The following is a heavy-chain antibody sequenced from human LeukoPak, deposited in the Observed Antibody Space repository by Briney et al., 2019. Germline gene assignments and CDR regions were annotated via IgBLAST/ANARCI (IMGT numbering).Heavy chain of an antibody. D-gene: IGHD3-9*01. CDR2: IYYSGST. CDR1: GGSISSGDYY. V-gene: IGHV4-30-4*01. CDR3: ARMYYDILTGYRYFDY. J-gene: IGHJ4*02. Sequence: PSETLSLTCTVSGGSISSGDYYWGWIRQPPGKGLEWIGYIYYSGSTYYNPSLKSRVTISVDTSKNQFSLKLSSVTAADTAVYYCARMYYDILTGYRYFDYWGQGTLVTVSS.